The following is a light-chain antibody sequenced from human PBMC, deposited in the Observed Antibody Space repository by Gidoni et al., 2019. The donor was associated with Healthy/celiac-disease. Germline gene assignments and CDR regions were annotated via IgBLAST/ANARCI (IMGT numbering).Light chain of an antibody. J-gene: IGLJ2*01. CDR3: GTWDSSLSAPVV. V-gene: IGLV1-51*02. CDR2: ENN. Sequence: QSVLTQPPSVSAAPGQKVTISCSGSSSNIGNNYVSWYQQLPGTAPKLLIYENNKRPSGSPDRFSGSKSGTSATLGITGLQTGDEADYYCGTWDSSLSAPVVFGGGTKLTVL. CDR1: SSNIGNNY.